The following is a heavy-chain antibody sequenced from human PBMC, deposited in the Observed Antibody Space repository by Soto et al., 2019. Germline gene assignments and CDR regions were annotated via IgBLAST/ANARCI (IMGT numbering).Heavy chain of an antibody. J-gene: IGHJ4*02. CDR1: GFTFSDYY. V-gene: IGHV3-11*01. D-gene: IGHD3-3*01. CDR2: ISSSGSTI. CDR3: ARVVSIFGVVAHFDY. Sequence: PGGSLRLSCAASGFTFSDYYMSWIRQAPGKGLEWVSYISSSGSTIYYADSVKGRFTISRDNAKNSLYLQMNSLRAEDTAVYYCARVVSIFGVVAHFDYWGQGTLVTVSS.